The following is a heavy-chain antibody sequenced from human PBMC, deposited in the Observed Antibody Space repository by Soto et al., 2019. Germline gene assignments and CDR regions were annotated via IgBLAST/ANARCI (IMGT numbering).Heavy chain of an antibody. J-gene: IGHJ4*02. D-gene: IGHD4-17*01. Sequence: AASVKVSCKASGYTFSSYGISWVRQAPGQGLEWMGWISSYNGNTNYAQKLQGRVTMTTDTSTSTAYMELRSLRSDDTAVYYCARVSGDYYYFDYWGQGTLDTVSS. CDR2: ISSYNGNT. V-gene: IGHV1-18*01. CDR3: ARVSGDYYYFDY. CDR1: GYTFSSYG.